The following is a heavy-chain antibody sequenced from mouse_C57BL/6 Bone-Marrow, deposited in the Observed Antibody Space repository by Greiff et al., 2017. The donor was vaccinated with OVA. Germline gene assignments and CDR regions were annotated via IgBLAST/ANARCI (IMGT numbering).Heavy chain of an antibody. CDR1: GFTFSDYG. V-gene: IGHV5-15*01. CDR2: ISNLAYSI. J-gene: IGHJ4*01. Sequence: EVQGVESGGGLVQPGGSLKLSCAASGFTFSDYGMAWVRQAPRKGPEWVAFISNLAYSIYYADTVTGRFTISRENAKNTLYLEMSSLRSEDTAMYYCARQTGSRDYAMDYWGQGTSVTVSS. CDR3: ARQTGSRDYAMDY. D-gene: IGHD4-1*01.